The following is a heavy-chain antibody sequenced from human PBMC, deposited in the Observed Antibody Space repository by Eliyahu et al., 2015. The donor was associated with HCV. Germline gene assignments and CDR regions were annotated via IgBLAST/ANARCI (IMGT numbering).Heavy chain of an antibody. J-gene: IGHJ4*02. CDR3: ARDFLVAEDQVSYFFDS. V-gene: IGHV3-33*01. D-gene: IGHD6-19*01. CDR1: GFTFSSYA. Sequence: QVQLVESGGGVVQPGRSLRLSCVASGFTFSSYAMHWVRQAPGKGLQWVAVIWYDGSHKYYADSVKGRFTISRDNSKNTLYLQMNSLRAEDTAVFYCARDFLVAEDQVSYFFDSWGQGTLVTVSS. CDR2: IWYDGSHK.